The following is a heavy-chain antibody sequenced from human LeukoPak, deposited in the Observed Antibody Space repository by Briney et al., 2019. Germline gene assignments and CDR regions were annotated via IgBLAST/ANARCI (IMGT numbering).Heavy chain of an antibody. CDR3: ARDFGGSDGYTGYWYFDL. CDR1: GGSISSYY. J-gene: IGHJ2*01. Sequence: SETLSLTCTVSGGSISSYYWSWIRQPPGEGLEWIGYIYYSGSTTYNPSLKSRVTISVDTSKNQFSLKLSSVTAADTAVYYCARDFGGSDGYTGYWYFDLWGRGTLVTVSS. D-gene: IGHD5-24*01. V-gene: IGHV4-59*01. CDR2: IYYSGST.